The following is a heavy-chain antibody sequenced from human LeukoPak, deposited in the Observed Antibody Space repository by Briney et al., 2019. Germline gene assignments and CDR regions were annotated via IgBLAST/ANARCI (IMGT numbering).Heavy chain of an antibody. CDR3: ARDSPVQH. J-gene: IGHJ1*01. CDR2: IWYDGSNK. Sequence: PGRSLRLSCAASGFTFSTYGMHWVRQVPGKGLEWVALIWYDGSNKYYADSVKGRFIISRDNAKNSLYLQMNSLRAEDTAVYYCARDSPVQHWGQGTLVTVSS. V-gene: IGHV3-33*01. CDR1: GFTFSTYG.